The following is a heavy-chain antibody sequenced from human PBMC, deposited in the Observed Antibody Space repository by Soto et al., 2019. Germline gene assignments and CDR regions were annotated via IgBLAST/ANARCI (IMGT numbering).Heavy chain of an antibody. CDR3: AKDRGWAVAGLNWFDP. Sequence: GGSLRLSCAASGFTFSSYGMHWVRQAPGKGLEWVAVISYDGSNKYYADSVKGRFTISRDNSKNTLYLQMNSLRAEDTAVYYCAKDRGWAVAGLNWFDPWGQGTLVTVSS. CDR2: ISYDGSNK. J-gene: IGHJ5*02. CDR1: GFTFSSYG. V-gene: IGHV3-30*18. D-gene: IGHD6-19*01.